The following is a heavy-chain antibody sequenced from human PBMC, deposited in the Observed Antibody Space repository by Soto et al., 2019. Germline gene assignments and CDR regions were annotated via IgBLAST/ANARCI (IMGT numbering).Heavy chain of an antibody. V-gene: IGHV3-23*01. Sequence: GGSLRLSCAASGLTFNNYAMSWVRQAPDRGLEWVSVISGSGGNTYYAHSVKGWFTLSRDNSKNTLYLQMNSLRAEDTAVYYCAKILDGYYYYGMDVWGQGTTVTVSS. CDR2: ISGSGGNT. J-gene: IGHJ6*02. CDR3: AKILDGYYYYGMDV. D-gene: IGHD1-1*01. CDR1: GLTFNNYA.